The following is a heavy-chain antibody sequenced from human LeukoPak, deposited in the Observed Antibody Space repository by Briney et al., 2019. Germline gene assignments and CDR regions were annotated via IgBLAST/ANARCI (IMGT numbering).Heavy chain of an antibody. CDR3: ASHGFLEGAVDY. J-gene: IGHJ4*02. CDR1: GGTFSSYA. CDR2: IIPIFGIA. Sequence: SVKVSCKASGGTFSSYAISWVRQAPGQGLEWMGRIIPIFGIAIYAQKFQGRVTITADKSTSTAYMELSSLRSEDTAVYYCASHGFLEGAVDYWGQGTLVTVSS. D-gene: IGHD3-3*01. V-gene: IGHV1-69*04.